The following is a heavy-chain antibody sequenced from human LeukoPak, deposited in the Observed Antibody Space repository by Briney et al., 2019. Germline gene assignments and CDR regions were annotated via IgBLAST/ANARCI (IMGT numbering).Heavy chain of an antibody. Sequence: SETLSLTCAVSGGSISGTNWWSWVRQPPGKGLEWIGEIYHDGSTNYNPSLKSRVTISVDTSKNQFSLKLSSVTAADTAVYYCARGRHYYDSSGYYYGGPPTRYYFDYWGQGTLVTVSS. J-gene: IGHJ4*02. V-gene: IGHV4-4*02. CDR3: ARGRHYYDSSGYYYGGPPTRYYFDY. D-gene: IGHD3-22*01. CDR1: GGSISGTNW. CDR2: IYHDGST.